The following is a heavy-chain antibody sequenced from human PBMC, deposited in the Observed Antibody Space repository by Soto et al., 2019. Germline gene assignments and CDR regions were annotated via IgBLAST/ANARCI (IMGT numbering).Heavy chain of an antibody. V-gene: IGHV3-30-3*01. CDR1: GFTFSSYA. J-gene: IGHJ4*02. CDR3: ARAQDYSNRHYFDY. Sequence: PGGSLRLSCAASGFTFSSYAMHWVRQAPGKGLEWVAFISYDGSNKYYADSVKGRFTTSRDNSKNTLYLQMNSLRAEDTAVYYCARAQDYSNRHYFDYWGQGTLVTVSS. D-gene: IGHD4-4*01. CDR2: ISYDGSNK.